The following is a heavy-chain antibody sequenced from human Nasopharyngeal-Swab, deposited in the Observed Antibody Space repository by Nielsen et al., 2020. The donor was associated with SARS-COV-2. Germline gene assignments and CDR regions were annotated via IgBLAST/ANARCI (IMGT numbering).Heavy chain of an antibody. Sequence: KVSCKASGFTLTTSAMQWVRQARGQRLEWIGWIVVGSGNTNYAQKFQERVTITRDMSTSTVYMELSSLRSEDTAVYYCSTLGATYYWGQGTLVTVSS. CDR2: IVVGSGNT. CDR3: STLGATYY. V-gene: IGHV1-58*02. D-gene: IGHD1-26*01. J-gene: IGHJ4*02. CDR1: GFTLTTSA.